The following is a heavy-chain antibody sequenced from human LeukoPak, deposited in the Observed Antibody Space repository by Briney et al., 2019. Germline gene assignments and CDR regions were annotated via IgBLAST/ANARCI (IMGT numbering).Heavy chain of an antibody. J-gene: IGHJ4*02. CDR1: GFTFSSYA. D-gene: IGHD6-13*01. CDR2: ISGSGGST. CDR3: ARGIYSSSWYFLDY. V-gene: IGHV3-23*01. Sequence: GGSLRLSCAASGFTFSSYAVSWVRQVPGKGLEWVSAISGSGGSTYYADSVKGRFTISRDNSKNTLYLQMNSLRAEDTAVYYCARGIYSSSWYFLDYWGQGILVTVSS.